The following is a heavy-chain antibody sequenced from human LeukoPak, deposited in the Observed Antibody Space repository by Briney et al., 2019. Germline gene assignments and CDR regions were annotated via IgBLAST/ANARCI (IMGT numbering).Heavy chain of an antibody. CDR3: ARGGYSSSWYYFDY. Sequence: AAVKVSCKASGYTFTGYYMHWVRQAPGQGLKWMGWINPNSGGTNYAQKFQGWVTMTGDTSISTAYMELSRLRSDDTAVYYCARGGYSSSWYYFDYWGQGTLVTVSS. CDR2: INPNSGGT. J-gene: IGHJ4*02. V-gene: IGHV1-2*04. D-gene: IGHD6-13*01. CDR1: GYTFTGYY.